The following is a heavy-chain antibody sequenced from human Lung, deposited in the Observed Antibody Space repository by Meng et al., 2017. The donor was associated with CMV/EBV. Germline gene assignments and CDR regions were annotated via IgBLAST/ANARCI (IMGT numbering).Heavy chain of an antibody. D-gene: IGHD3-10*01. Sequence: QVQLVVSGXGVVQPGRXLRLSCAASGFTFSSYAMHWVRQAPGKGLEWVAVISYDGSNKYYADSVKGRFTISRDNSKNTLYLQMNSLRAEDTAVYYCARELILWFGQLDYWGQGTLVTVSS. J-gene: IGHJ4*02. CDR2: ISYDGSNK. V-gene: IGHV3-30-3*01. CDR1: GFTFSSYA. CDR3: ARELILWFGQLDY.